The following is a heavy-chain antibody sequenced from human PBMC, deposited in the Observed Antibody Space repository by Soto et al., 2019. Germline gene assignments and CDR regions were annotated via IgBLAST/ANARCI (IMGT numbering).Heavy chain of an antibody. V-gene: IGHV5-51*01. CDR2: MYHGDSDT. CDR1: GYSFTGYW. D-gene: IGHD3-9*01. J-gene: IGHJ4*02. CDR3: ARRGVGGVRYFDWSLDY. Sequence: GESVTISCKVCGYSFTGYWLGWVPQMPGKGWEWIGAMYHGDSDTKYSPSFQGKVTISAHRPISTAYLQWSSLKASDTAMYYCARRGVGGVRYFDWSLDYWGQGTLVTVSS.